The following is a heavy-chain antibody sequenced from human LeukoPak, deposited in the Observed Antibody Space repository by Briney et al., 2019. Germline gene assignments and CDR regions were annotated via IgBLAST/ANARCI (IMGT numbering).Heavy chain of an antibody. Sequence: SETLSLTCTVSGGSISSYYWSWIRQPPGKGLEWIGYIYYSGSTNYNPSLKSRVTISVDTSKNQFSLKLSSVTAADTAVYYCARAPIVGATDAFDMWGQGTMVTVSS. CDR3: ARAPIVGATDAFDM. CDR1: GGSISSYY. D-gene: IGHD1-26*01. J-gene: IGHJ3*02. V-gene: IGHV4-59*01. CDR2: IYYSGST.